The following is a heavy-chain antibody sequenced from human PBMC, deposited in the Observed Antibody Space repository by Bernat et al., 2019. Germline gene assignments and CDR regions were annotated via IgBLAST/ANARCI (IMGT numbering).Heavy chain of an antibody. V-gene: IGHV4-34*01. J-gene: IGHJ5*02. CDR3: ARSYCSGGSCYLGSHWFDP. CDR1: GGSFSGYY. D-gene: IGHD2-15*01. CDR2: INHIGST. Sequence: QVQLQQWGAGLLKPSETLSLTCAVYGGSFSGYYWSWIRQPPGKGLEWIGEINHIGSTNYNPSLKSRVTISVDTSKNQFSLKLSSVTAADTAVYYCARSYCSGGSCYLGSHWFDPWGQGTLVTVSS.